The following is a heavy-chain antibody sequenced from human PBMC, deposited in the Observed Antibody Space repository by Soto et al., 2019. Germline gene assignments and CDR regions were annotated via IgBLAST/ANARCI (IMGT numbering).Heavy chain of an antibody. J-gene: IGHJ1*01. CDR3: ARDFCTNGVCYTDFQH. V-gene: IGHV3-48*01. CDR2: ISSSSSTI. D-gene: IGHD2-8*01. Sequence: GGSLRLSCAASGFTFSSYSMNWVRQAPGKGLEWVSYISSSSSTIYYADSVKGRFTISRDNAKNSLYLQMNSLRAEDTAVYYCARDFCTNGVCYTDFQHWGQGTLVTVSS. CDR1: GFTFSSYS.